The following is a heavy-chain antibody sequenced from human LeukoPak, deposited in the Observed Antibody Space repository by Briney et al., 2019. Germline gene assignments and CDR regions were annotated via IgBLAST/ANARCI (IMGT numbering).Heavy chain of an antibody. D-gene: IGHD3-16*01. CDR1: GFTFSNYW. V-gene: IGHV3-7*03. J-gene: IGHJ6*02. Sequence: GGSLRLSCAASGFTFSNYWMNWARQAPGKGLEWVASVNHNGNVNYYVDSVKGRFTISRDNAKNSLYLQMSNLRAEDTAVYFCARGGGLDVWGQGATVTVSS. CDR2: VNHNGNVN. CDR3: ARGGGLDV.